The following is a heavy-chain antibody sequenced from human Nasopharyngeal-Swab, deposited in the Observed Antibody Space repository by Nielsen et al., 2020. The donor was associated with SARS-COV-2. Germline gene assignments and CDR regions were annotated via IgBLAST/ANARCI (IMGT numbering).Heavy chain of an antibody. J-gene: IGHJ4*02. CDR1: GFTFSSYS. V-gene: IGHV3-21*01. CDR2: ITSSSSYI. Sequence: GESLKISCAASGFTFSSYSMNWVRQAPGKGLEWVSSITSSSSYIYYADSVKGRFTISRDNAKNSLFLQMNSLRAEDTAVYYCARDGVAIITTYFDYWGQGPLVTVSS. CDR3: ARDGVAIITTYFDY. D-gene: IGHD3-22*01.